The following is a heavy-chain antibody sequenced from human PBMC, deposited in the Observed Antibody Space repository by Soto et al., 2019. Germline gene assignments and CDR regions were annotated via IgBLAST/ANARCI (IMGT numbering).Heavy chain of an antibody. J-gene: IGHJ6*02. CDR2: INAYNGNT. CDR3: AMVDVYVTPSPQDV. CDR1: GYSFTRYG. Sequence: ASVKVSCKASGYSFTRYGIGWARQAPGQGLEWMGWINAYNGNTNYAQNLQGRLTLTTDTSTTTAYMELRSLRSNNTAIYYCAMVDVYVTPSPQDVWGQGTTVTVSS. D-gene: IGHD3-16*01. V-gene: IGHV1-18*01.